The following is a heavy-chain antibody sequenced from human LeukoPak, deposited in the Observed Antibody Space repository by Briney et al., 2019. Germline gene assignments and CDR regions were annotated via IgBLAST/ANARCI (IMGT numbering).Heavy chain of an antibody. CDR3: AKVEANYFDY. CDR2: IHYRGST. J-gene: IGHJ4*02. Sequence: PSETLSLTCAVYGGSVSYSTYYWSWIRQPPGKGLEWIGYIHYRGSTQYNPSLKSRVTILVDTSKNQFSLRLSSVTAADTAVYYCAKVEANYFDYWGQGILVTVSS. CDR1: GGSVSYSTYY. D-gene: IGHD1-26*01. V-gene: IGHV4-61*01.